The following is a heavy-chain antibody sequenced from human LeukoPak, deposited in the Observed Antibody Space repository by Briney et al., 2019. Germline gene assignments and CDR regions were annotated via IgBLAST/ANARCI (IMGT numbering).Heavy chain of an antibody. Sequence: GGSLRLSCAASGFTVSSNYMSWVRQAPGKGLEWVSVIYSGGSTYYADSVKGRFTISRDNSKNTLYLQMNSLRAEDTAVYYCARESDSNSNWFDPWGQGTLVTVSS. D-gene: IGHD4-11*01. CDR3: ARESDSNSNWFDP. CDR1: GFTVSSNY. J-gene: IGHJ5*02. CDR2: IYSGGST. V-gene: IGHV3-53*01.